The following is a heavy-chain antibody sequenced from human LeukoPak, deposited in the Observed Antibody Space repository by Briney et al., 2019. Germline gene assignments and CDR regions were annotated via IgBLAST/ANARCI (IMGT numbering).Heavy chain of an antibody. CDR1: GFTFSSYA. V-gene: IGHV3-23*01. D-gene: IGHD2-21*02. Sequence: PGGSLRLSCAASGFTFSSYAMSWVRQAPGKGLEWVSAISGSGGSTYYADSVKGRFTISRDNAKNSLYLQMNSLRAEDTAVYYCARDPPYCGGDCYIDYWGQGTLVTVSS. J-gene: IGHJ4*02. CDR3: ARDPPYCGGDCYIDY. CDR2: ISGSGGST.